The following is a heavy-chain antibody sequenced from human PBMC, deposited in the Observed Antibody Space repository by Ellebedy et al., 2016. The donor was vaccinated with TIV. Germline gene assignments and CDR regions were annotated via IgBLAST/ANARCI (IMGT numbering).Heavy chain of an antibody. Sequence: SVKVSCXASGGTFSSYAISWVRQAPGQGLEWMGGIIPIFGTANYAQKFQGRVTITADESTSTAYMELSSLRSEDTAVYYCAGDLGSTNLNWFDPWGQGTLVTVSS. CDR1: GGTFSSYA. V-gene: IGHV1-69*13. CDR2: IIPIFGTA. J-gene: IGHJ5*02. CDR3: AGDLGSTNLNWFDP. D-gene: IGHD1-26*01.